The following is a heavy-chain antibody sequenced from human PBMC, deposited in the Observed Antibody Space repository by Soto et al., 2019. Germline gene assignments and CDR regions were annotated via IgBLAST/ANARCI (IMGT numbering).Heavy chain of an antibody. CDR1: GGSISSYY. J-gene: IGHJ1*01. CDR2: IYYSGRT. D-gene: IGHD3-10*02. V-gene: IGHV4-59*01. Sequence: QVQLQESGPGLVKPSETLSLTCTVSGGSISSYYWSWIRQPPGKGLEWIGYIYYSGRTNYNPSLKSRVTITVDTSKTLFSLKLSTVTAAYTAVYYWARRALPLFGTSGNFQHWGQGTLVTVSS. CDR3: ARRALPLFGTSGNFQH.